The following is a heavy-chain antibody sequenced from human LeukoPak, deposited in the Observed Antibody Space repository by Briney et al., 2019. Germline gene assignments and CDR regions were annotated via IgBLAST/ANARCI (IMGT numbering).Heavy chain of an antibody. D-gene: IGHD5-18*01. J-gene: IGHJ4*02. Sequence: GGSLRLSCAASGFTFDDYAMHWVRQAPGKGLEWVSGISWNSGSIGYADSVKGRFTISRDNAKNSLYLQMNSLRAEDTAVYYCAKDKAVTVDYFDYWGQGTLVTVSS. CDR2: ISWNSGSI. CDR3: AKDKAVTVDYFDY. V-gene: IGHV3-9*01. CDR1: GFTFDDYA.